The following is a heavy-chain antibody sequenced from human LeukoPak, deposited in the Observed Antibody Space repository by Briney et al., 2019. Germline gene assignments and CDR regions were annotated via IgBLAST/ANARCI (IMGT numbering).Heavy chain of an antibody. CDR2: IYYSGST. J-gene: IGHJ4*02. CDR3: ARDTQYNWNDVVPFDY. D-gene: IGHD1-20*01. Sequence: PSETLSLTCTVSGGSISSHYWSWIRQPPGKGLECIGYIYYSGSTNYNPSLKSRVTISVDTSKNQFSLKLSSVTAADTAVYYCARDTQYNWNDVVPFDYWGQGTLVTVSS. CDR1: GGSISSHY. V-gene: IGHV4-59*11.